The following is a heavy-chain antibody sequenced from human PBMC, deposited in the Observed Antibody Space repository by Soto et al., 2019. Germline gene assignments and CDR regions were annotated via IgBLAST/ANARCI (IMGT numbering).Heavy chain of an antibody. CDR3: VRIRRGDGYTFGY. CDR1: GFNLSNYW. D-gene: IGHD5-12*01. J-gene: IGHJ4*02. Sequence: EVQLVESGGVSVQPGGSLRLSCTASGFNLSNYWMHWVRQAPGKGLVWVSRINTDGSTTTYADSVKGRFTISRDNAKNTLYLQMNSLRDEDTAVYYCVRIRRGDGYTFGYWGQGTLVTVSS. CDR2: INTDGSTT. V-gene: IGHV3-74*01.